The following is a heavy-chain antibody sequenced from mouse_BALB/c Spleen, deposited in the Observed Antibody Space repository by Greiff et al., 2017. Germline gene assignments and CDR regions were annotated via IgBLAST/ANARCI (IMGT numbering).Heavy chain of an antibody. CDR1: GFTFSSYA. D-gene: IGHD2-4*01. J-gene: IGHJ3*01. Sequence: EVKLVESGGGLVKPGGSLKLSCAASGFTFSSYAMSWVRQSPEKRLEWVAEISSGGSYTYYPDTVTGRFTISRDNAKNTLYLEMSSLRSEDTAMYYCARDAMITTGVPFAYWGQGTLVTVSA. CDR3: ARDAMITTGVPFAY. V-gene: IGHV5-9-4*01. CDR2: ISSGGSYT.